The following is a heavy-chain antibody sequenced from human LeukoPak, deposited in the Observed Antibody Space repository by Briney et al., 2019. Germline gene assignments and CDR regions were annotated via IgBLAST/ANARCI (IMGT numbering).Heavy chain of an antibody. J-gene: IGHJ3*02. V-gene: IGHV4-39*06. CDR1: GGSISSSSYY. D-gene: IGHD2-21*02. Sequence: SETLSLTCTVSGGSISSSSYYWGWIRQPPGKGLEWIGSIYYSGSTYYNPSLKSRVTISVDTSKNQFPLKLSSVTAADTAVYYCARYIVVVTAQTFDIWGQGTMVTVSS. CDR3: ARYIVVVTAQTFDI. CDR2: IYYSGST.